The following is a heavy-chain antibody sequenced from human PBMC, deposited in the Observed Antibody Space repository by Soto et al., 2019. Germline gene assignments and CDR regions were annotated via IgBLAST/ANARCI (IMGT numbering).Heavy chain of an antibody. CDR3: AKGGPMVRGPRGYFDY. CDR1: GFTFSSYG. D-gene: IGHD3-10*01. J-gene: IGHJ4*01. CDR2: ISYDGSNK. Sequence: QVQLVESGGGVVQPGRSLRLSCAASGFTFSSYGMHWVRQAPGKGLEWVAVISYDGSNKYYADSVKGRFTISRDNSKNTLYLQMNSLRAEDTAVYYCAKGGPMVRGPRGYFDYWGQEPWSPSPQ. V-gene: IGHV3-30*18.